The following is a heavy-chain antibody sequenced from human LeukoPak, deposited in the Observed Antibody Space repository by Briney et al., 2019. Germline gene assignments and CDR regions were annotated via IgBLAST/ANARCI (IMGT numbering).Heavy chain of an antibody. J-gene: IGHJ6*02. Sequence: PSETLSLTCTVSGGSISNYYWSWIRQPPGKGLKWVGYIYYSGSTNYNPSLKSRVTISVDTSKNQFSLRLSSVTAADTAIYYCARQPPRAKQGRLDVWGQGTTVTVSS. V-gene: IGHV4-59*08. CDR3: ARQPPRAKQGRLDV. CDR1: GGSISNYY. CDR2: IYYSGST.